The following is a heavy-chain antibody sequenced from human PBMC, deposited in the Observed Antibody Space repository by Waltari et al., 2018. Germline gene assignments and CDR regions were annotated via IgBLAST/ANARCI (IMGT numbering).Heavy chain of an antibody. D-gene: IGHD2-2*02. V-gene: IGHV3-30*01. Sequence: QVQMVESGGGVVQPGRSLRLSCAASGFTFSSYSIHWVRQAPGKGIGWVAIMSYDGSSKYYADSVKGRFTVSRDNSKNTVYLQLNSLRVEDTAVYYCAREDICRSTTCYTLDYWGLGTLVTVSS. CDR3: AREDICRSTTCYTLDY. CDR1: GFTFSSYS. CDR2: MSYDGSSK. J-gene: IGHJ4*02.